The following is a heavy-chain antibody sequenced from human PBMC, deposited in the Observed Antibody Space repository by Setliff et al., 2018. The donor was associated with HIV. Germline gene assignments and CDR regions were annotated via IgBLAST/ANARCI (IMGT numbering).Heavy chain of an antibody. D-gene: IGHD3-10*01. Sequence: ASETLSLTCTVSGGSMSSSSYYWGWIRQIPDKGLEWIGIIYYSGATYYNPSLTSRVTISVDTSRNQFSLKLRSVTAADTAAYYCARLGYVSGGFYKTPGPYYFDYWGQGALVTVSS. V-gene: IGHV4-39*01. CDR2: IYYSGAT. CDR1: GGSMSSSSYY. J-gene: IGHJ4*02. CDR3: ARLGYVSGGFYKTPGPYYFDY.